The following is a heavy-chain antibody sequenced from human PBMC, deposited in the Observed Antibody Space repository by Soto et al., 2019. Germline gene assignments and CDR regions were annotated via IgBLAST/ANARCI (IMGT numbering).Heavy chain of an antibody. V-gene: IGHV3-11*06. Sequence: PGGALRLSCEGSGFTFGDSYMSWIRQAPGKGLEWLSYISPGSRYPAYADSVKGRFTISRDNAKRSLYLQMMSLTAEDTAIYYCVRGGGGGLFDPWGQGTMAPVSS. J-gene: IGHJ5*02. CDR1: GFTFGDSY. CDR3: VRGGGGGLFDP. CDR2: ISPGSRYP. D-gene: IGHD2-15*01.